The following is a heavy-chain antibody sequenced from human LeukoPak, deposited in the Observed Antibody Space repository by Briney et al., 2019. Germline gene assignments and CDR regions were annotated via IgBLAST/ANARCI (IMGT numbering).Heavy chain of an antibody. Sequence: PGGSLRLSCAASGFTFSNYDMHWVRQATGKGLEWVSGIGTAGDIYYPGSVRGRFTISRENAKNSLYLQMNSLRAEDTAVYYCARRATTERGYSYGLDSWGQGTLVTVSS. CDR3: ARRATTERGYSYGLDS. J-gene: IGHJ4*02. V-gene: IGHV3-13*01. CDR1: GFTFSNYD. CDR2: IGTAGDI. D-gene: IGHD5-18*01.